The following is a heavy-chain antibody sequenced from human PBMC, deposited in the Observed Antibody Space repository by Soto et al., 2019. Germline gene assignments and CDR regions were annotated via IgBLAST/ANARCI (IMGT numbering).Heavy chain of an antibody. CDR3: ARSPITSSIGTFDI. D-gene: IGHD1-1*01. V-gene: IGHV4-4*07. Sequence: ESLSLTATVPGGSISSFYWNWIRLSAGKRLEWIGRIYLSGTTTYNPSLQSRVTMSVDTSKNQFSLKLSSLTAADTAVYYCARSPITSSIGTFDIWGQGTQVTVS. CDR1: GGSISSFY. CDR2: IYLSGTT. J-gene: IGHJ3*02.